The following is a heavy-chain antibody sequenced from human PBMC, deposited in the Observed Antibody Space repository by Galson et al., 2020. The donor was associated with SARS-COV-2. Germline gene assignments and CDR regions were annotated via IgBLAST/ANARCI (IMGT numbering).Heavy chain of an antibody. Sequence: GGSLRLSCEVSGFSVSNSEMNWVRQAPGKGLEWVSYISGYGNTIYYADSVKGRFTTARDNARNSLHLQMNSLRVEDTGLYYCARESGTYIDYWGPGTLVTVSS. CDR3: ARESGTYIDY. V-gene: IGHV3-48*03. CDR2: ISGYGNTI. D-gene: IGHD1-26*01. CDR1: GFSVSNSE. J-gene: IGHJ4*02.